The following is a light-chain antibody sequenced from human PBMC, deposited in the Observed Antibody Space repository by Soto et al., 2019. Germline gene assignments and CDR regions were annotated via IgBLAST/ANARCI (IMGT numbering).Light chain of an antibody. V-gene: IGLV1-44*01. Sequence: QLVLTQPPSASGTPGQRVTISCSGSNSNIGSNTVNWYQQLPGTAPKLLIYSNNQRPSGVPGRFSDSKSGTSASLAISGLQSEDEADYYCAVWDDGLNGPLYVFGSGTKVTVL. CDR3: AVWDDGLNGPLYV. CDR2: SNN. CDR1: NSNIGSNT. J-gene: IGLJ1*01.